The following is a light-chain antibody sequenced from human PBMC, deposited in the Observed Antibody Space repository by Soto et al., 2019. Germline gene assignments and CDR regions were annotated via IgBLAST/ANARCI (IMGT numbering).Light chain of an antibody. CDR3: PETYSESRT. Sequence: DIQLTQSPSSLSASVGDRVTITCRTTHDITTYLSWYQQTSGKAPQLLIYGAFSLQSGVPSRFSDSGSGTDFTLTISGLQPDDFATCSCPETYSESRTFGPGTTVDIK. CDR2: GAF. J-gene: IGKJ3*01. CDR1: HDITTY. V-gene: IGKV1-39*01.